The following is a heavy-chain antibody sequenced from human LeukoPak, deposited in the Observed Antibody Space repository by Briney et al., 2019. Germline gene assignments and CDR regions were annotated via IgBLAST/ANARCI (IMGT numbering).Heavy chain of an antibody. J-gene: IGHJ4*02. CDR3: ARGRLVRPPGYDY. Sequence: GGSLRLSCAASEFTFSTYSMNWVRQAPGKGLEWVSYISSSSSTIYYADSVKGRFTISRDNAKNSLFLQMYSLRAEDTAVHYCARGRLVRPPGYDYWGQGTLVTVSS. V-gene: IGHV3-48*01. D-gene: IGHD3-9*01. CDR2: ISSSSSTI. CDR1: EFTFSTYS.